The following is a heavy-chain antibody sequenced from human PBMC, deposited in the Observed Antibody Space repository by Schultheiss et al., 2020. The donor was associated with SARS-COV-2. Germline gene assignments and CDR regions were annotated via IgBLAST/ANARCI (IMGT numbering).Heavy chain of an antibody. CDR1: GGTFSSYA. CDR2: IIPIFGTA. V-gene: IGHV1-69*06. J-gene: IGHJ6*02. D-gene: IGHD5/OR15-5a*01. Sequence: SVKVSCKASGGTFSSYAISWVRQAPGQGLEWMGGIIPIFGTANYAQKFQGRVTITADKSTSTAYMELSSLRSEDTAVYYCARTAANIYDFLDYYGMDVWGQGTTVTV. CDR3: ARTAANIYDFLDYYGMDV.